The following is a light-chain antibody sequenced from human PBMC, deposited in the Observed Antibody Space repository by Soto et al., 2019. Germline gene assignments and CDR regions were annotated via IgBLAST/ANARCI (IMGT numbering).Light chain of an antibody. CDR1: QSVLYCSNNKNY. CDR2: WAS. CDR3: QQYYSTPLT. V-gene: IGKV4-1*01. Sequence: DILMTQSPDSLAVSLGERATINCKSSQSVLYCSNNKNYLAWYQQKPGQPPKLLIYWASTRESGVPDRFSGSGSGTDFTLTISSLQAEDVAVYYCQQYYSTPLTFGGGTKVDI. J-gene: IGKJ4*01.